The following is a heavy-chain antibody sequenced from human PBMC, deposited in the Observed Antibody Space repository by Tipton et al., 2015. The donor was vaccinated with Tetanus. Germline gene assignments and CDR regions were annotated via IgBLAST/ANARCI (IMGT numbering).Heavy chain of an antibody. D-gene: IGHD2-2*01. V-gene: IGHV4-61*08. Sequence: TLSLTCTVSGGSVRSGDYQWNWIRQPPGKGLEWLAYISYSGSTNSNYALKSRITISRDTSKNQISLKLSSVTAADTAVYYCARRSYCSSSRCFDAFDLWGQGTMVTVSS. CDR3: ARRSYCSSSRCFDAFDL. CDR2: ISYSGST. CDR1: GGSVRSGDYQ. J-gene: IGHJ3*01.